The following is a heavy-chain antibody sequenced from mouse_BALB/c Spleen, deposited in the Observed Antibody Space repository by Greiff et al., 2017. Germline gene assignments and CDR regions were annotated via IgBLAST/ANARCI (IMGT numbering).Heavy chain of an antibody. V-gene: IGHV5-17*02. CDR1: GFTFSSFG. CDR3: ARYYGSSYNYAMDY. CDR2: ISSGSSTI. J-gene: IGHJ4*01. D-gene: IGHD1-1*01. Sequence: EVQRVESGGGLVQPGGSRKLSCAASGFTFSSFGMHWVRQAPEKGLEWVAYISSGSSTIYYADTVKGRFPISRDNPKNTLCLQMTSLRSEDTAMYYCARYYGSSYNYAMDYWGQGTSVTVSS.